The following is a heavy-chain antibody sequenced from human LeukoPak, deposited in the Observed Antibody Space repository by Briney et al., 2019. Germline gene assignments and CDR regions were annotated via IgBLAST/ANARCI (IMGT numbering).Heavy chain of an antibody. CDR2: IYHSGST. CDR1: GGSISSGGYS. V-gene: IGHV4-30-2*01. CDR3: ARGTSFYGSGSFGKYYFDY. J-gene: IGHJ4*02. D-gene: IGHD3-10*01. Sequence: SETLSLTCAVSGGSISSGGYSWSWIRQPPGEGLEWIGYIYHSGSTYYNPSLKSRVTISVDRSKNQCSLKLSSVTAADTAVYYCARGTSFYGSGSFGKYYFDYWGQGTLVTVSS.